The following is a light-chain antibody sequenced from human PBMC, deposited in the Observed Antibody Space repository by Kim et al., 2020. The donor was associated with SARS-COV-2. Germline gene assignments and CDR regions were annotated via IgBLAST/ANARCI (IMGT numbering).Light chain of an antibody. J-gene: IGLJ1*01. CDR1: SSDVGGYNY. CDR3: SSYAGSKIV. V-gene: IGLV2-8*01. Sequence: QSALTQPPSASGSPGQSVTISCTETSSDVGGYNYVSWYQQHPGQAPKLMIYEVSKRPSGVPDRFSGSKSGNTASLTVSGLQAEDEADYYCSSYAGSKIVFGTGTKVTVL. CDR2: EVS.